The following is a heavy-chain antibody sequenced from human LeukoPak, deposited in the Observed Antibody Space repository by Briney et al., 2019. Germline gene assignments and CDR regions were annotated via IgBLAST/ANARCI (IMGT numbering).Heavy chain of an antibody. D-gene: IGHD6-19*01. CDR2: IIPSLDIV. CDR1: GATFNNYV. Sequence: ASVKVSCKASGATFNNYVITWVRQAPGQGLEWMAMIIPSLDIVNYAQTFQDRLTITADKSTGTAYMELRSLRSEDTAVYYCARGFGGSSGSSDYYGMDVWGQGTTVTVSS. J-gene: IGHJ6*02. V-gene: IGHV1-69*04. CDR3: ARGFGGSSGSSDYYGMDV.